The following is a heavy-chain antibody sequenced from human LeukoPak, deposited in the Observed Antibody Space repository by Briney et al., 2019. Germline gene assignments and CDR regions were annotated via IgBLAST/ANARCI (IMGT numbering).Heavy chain of an antibody. Sequence: GASVKVSCKASGYTFTSYGISWVRQAPGQGLEWMGWISAYNGNTNYAQKFQGRVTITADESTSTAYMELSSLRSEDTAVYYCARATTKSYYYYYMDVWGKGTTVTVSS. J-gene: IGHJ6*03. CDR1: GYTFTSYG. CDR3: ARATTKSYYYYYMDV. V-gene: IGHV1-18*01. D-gene: IGHD5-12*01. CDR2: ISAYNGNT.